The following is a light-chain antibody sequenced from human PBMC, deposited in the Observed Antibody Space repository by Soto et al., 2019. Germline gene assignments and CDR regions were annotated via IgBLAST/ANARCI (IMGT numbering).Light chain of an antibody. Sequence: IQMTQSPSSLSASVGDRVTITCRASQNINTYFNWYQQKPGKAPKVLIYATSSLQSGVPSRFRGSASGTEFTLTISSLQPDDFATYYCQQTYITPHTFGGGTKVDIK. CDR2: ATS. CDR3: QQTYITPHT. CDR1: QNINTY. V-gene: IGKV1-39*01. J-gene: IGKJ4*01.